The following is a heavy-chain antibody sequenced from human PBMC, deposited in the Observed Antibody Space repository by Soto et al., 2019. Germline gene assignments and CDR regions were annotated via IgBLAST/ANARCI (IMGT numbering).Heavy chain of an antibody. CDR1: GYTFTSYD. Sequence: WASVKVSCKASGYTFTSYDINWVRQATGQGLEWMGWMNPNSGNTGYAQKFQGRVTMTRNTSISTAYMELSSLRSEDTAVYYCARVHTTYYDFWSGYPDYWGQGTLVTSPQ. D-gene: IGHD3-3*01. CDR2: MNPNSGNT. V-gene: IGHV1-8*01. J-gene: IGHJ4*02. CDR3: ARVHTTYYDFWSGYPDY.